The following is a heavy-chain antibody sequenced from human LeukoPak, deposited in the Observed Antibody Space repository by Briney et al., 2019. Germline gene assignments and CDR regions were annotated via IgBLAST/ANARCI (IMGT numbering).Heavy chain of an antibody. D-gene: IGHD2-2*02. Sequence: ASVKVSCKASGYTFTSYDINWVRQATGQGLEWMGWMNPNSGNTGYAQKFQGRVTMTRNTSISTAYMELSSLRSEDTAVYYCARGGSPIVVVSAAIPAWWGYYYYYGMDVWGQGTTVTVSS. CDR3: ARGGSPIVVVSAAIPAWWGYYYYYGMDV. CDR2: MNPNSGNT. CDR1: GYTFTSYD. V-gene: IGHV1-8*01. J-gene: IGHJ6*02.